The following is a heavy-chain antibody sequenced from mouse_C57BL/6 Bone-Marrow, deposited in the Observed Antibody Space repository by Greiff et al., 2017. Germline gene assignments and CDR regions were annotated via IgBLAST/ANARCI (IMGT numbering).Heavy chain of an antibody. V-gene: IGHV5-6*01. CDR2: ISSGGSYT. D-gene: IGHD2-3*01. Sequence: EVKLMESGGDLVKPGGSLKLSCAASGFTFSSYGMSWVRQTPDKRLEWVATISSGGSYTYYPDSVKGRFTISRDNAKNTLYLQMSSLKSEDTAMYYCARQGYDYLDYWGQGTTLTLSS. CDR1: GFTFSSYG. CDR3: ARQGYDYLDY. J-gene: IGHJ2*01.